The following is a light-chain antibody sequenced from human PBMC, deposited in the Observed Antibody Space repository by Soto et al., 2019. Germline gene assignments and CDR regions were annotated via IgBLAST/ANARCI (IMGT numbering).Light chain of an antibody. J-gene: IGKJ1*01. CDR3: QKYNSAPRT. CDR2: AAS. V-gene: IGKV1-27*01. CDR1: QSISNY. Sequence: DIQMTQSPSSLSASVGDRVTITCRASQSISNYLTWYQQKPGKVPKLLIYAASTLQSGVPSRFSGSGSGTDFTLTISSLQPEDVATYYCQKYNSAPRTFGQGTRWIS.